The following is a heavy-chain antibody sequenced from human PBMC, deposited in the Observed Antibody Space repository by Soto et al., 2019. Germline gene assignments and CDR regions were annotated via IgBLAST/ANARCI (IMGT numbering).Heavy chain of an antibody. V-gene: IGHV3-74*01. Sequence: AVGSLRLSCAASGFAFSSYWMHWFREAPRKGLVWVSRINSDGSSTTYADSVKGRFTISRDNAKNTLYLQMNSLRAEDTAVYYCAKKNYYDSSGYYFDYWGQGTLVTVSS. J-gene: IGHJ4*02. D-gene: IGHD3-22*01. CDR1: GFAFSSYW. CDR3: AKKNYYDSSGYYFDY. CDR2: INSDGSST.